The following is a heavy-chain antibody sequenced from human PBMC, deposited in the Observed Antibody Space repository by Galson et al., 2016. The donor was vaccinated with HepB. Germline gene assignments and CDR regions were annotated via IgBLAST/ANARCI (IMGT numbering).Heavy chain of an antibody. D-gene: IGHD5-24*01. V-gene: IGHV3-74*03. Sequence: SLRLSCAASGFTFSSYVMHWVRQTPGKGLVWVSRISHDGSVTTYADSVKGRFTISRDNAKNSVYLQMNSLRAEDTGVYYCATRDDPYRGFWGQGTLVTVSS. CDR2: ISHDGSVT. CDR3: ATRDDPYRGF. CDR1: GFTFSSYV. J-gene: IGHJ4*02.